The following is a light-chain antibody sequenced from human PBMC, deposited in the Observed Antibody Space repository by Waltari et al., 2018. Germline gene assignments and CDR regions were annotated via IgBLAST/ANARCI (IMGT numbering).Light chain of an antibody. CDR3: QQYGSSPYS. CDR1: QTLNNNY. V-gene: IGKV3-20*01. J-gene: IGKJ2*01. CDR2: GAS. Sequence: EIVLTQSPGTLSLSARDRATLSCKASQTLNNNYLAWYQQKPGQSPRLLIFGASKRATGIPDRFSGSGSGTDFTLTISRLETEDFAMYYCQQYGSSPYSFGQGARVEIK.